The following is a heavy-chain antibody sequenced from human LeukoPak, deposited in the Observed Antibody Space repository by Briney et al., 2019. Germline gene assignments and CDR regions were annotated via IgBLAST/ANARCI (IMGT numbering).Heavy chain of an antibody. Sequence: PGGSLRLSYAASGFTFSSYSMNWVRQAPGKGLEWVSSISSSSSYIYYADSVKGRFTISRDNAKNSLYLQMNSLRAEDTAVYYCARDRLAAYFDYWGQGTLVTVSS. D-gene: IGHD6-6*01. CDR3: ARDRLAAYFDY. J-gene: IGHJ4*02. CDR2: ISSSSSYI. CDR1: GFTFSSYS. V-gene: IGHV3-21*01.